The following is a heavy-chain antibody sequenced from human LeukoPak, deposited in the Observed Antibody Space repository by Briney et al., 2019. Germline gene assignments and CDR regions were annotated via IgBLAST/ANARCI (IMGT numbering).Heavy chain of an antibody. V-gene: IGHV1-2*02. CDR1: GYTFTGYY. Sequence: GASVKVSCKASGYTFTGYYMHWVRQAPGQGLEWMGWINPNSGGTNYAQKFQGRVTMTRDTSISTAYMELSRLRSDDTAVYYCARSRAACSGSYAGDYWGQGTLVTVSS. CDR3: ARSRAACSGSYAGDY. CDR2: INPNSGGT. J-gene: IGHJ4*02. D-gene: IGHD1-26*01.